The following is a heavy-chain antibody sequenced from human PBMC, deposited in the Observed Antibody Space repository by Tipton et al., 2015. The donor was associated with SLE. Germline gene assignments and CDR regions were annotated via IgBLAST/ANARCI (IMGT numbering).Heavy chain of an antibody. D-gene: IGHD1-26*01. Sequence: TLSLTCTVSGGSISSGSYYWSWIRQPAGKGLEWIGYIYYSGSTNYNPSLKSRVTISVDTSKNQFSLKLSSVTAADTAVYYCARRDRSGSYDYWGQGTLVTVSS. CDR1: GGSISSGSYY. V-gene: IGHV4-61*10. CDR2: IYYSGST. CDR3: ARRDRSGSYDY. J-gene: IGHJ4*02.